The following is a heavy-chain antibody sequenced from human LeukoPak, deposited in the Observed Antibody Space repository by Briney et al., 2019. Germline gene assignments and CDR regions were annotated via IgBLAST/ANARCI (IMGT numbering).Heavy chain of an antibody. V-gene: IGHV4-4*07. D-gene: IGHD2-21*02. J-gene: IGHJ5*02. CDR3: ARVTDPRYNWFDP. CDR1: GGSISSYY. CDR2: IHTSGST. Sequence: SETLSLTCTVSGGSISSYYWTWIRQPAGKGPEWIGRIHTSGSTNYNPSFKSRVNMSVDTSKNHFSLKLSSVTAADTAVYYCARVTDPRYNWFDPWGQGTLVTVSS.